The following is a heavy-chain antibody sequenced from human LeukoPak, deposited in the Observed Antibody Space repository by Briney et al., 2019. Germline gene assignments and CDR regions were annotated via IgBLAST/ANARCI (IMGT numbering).Heavy chain of an antibody. J-gene: IGHJ4*02. Sequence: SQTLSLTCTVSGGSISSGSYYWSWIRQPAGKGLEWIGRIYTSGSTNYNPFLKSRVTISVDTSKNQFSLKLSSVTAADTAVYYCARRGSPVKHNSGWYLDYWGQGTLVTVSS. CDR1: GGSISSGSYY. D-gene: IGHD6-19*01. CDR2: IYTSGST. V-gene: IGHV4-61*02. CDR3: ARRGSPVKHNSGWYLDY.